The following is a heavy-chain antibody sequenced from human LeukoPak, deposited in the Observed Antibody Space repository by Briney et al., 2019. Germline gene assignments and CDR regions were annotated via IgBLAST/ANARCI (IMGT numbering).Heavy chain of an antibody. V-gene: IGHV1-3*01. J-gene: IGHJ4*02. CDR3: ARVQLWFGEIDY. D-gene: IGHD3-10*01. Sequence: ASVKVSCKASGYTFTSYAMHWVRQAPGQRLEWMGWINAGNGNTKYSQEFQGRVTITRDTSASTAYMELSSLRSEDTAVYYCARVQLWFGEIDYWGQGTLVTVSS. CDR2: INAGNGNT. CDR1: GYTFTSYA.